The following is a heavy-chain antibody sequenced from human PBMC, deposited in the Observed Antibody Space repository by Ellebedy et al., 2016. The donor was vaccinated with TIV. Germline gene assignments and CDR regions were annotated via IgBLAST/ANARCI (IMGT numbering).Heavy chain of an antibody. J-gene: IGHJ4*02. CDR3: ARDGSGGYLDY. CDR1: GGSIGSGVYY. V-gene: IGHV4-61*08. D-gene: IGHD2-15*01. CDR2: IYYSGST. Sequence: SETLSLXXTVSGGSIGSGVYYWSWIRQHPGKGLEWIGYIYYSGSTNYNPSLKSRVTISVDTSKSQFSLKLSSVTAADTAVYYCARDGSGGYLDYWGQGTLVTVSS.